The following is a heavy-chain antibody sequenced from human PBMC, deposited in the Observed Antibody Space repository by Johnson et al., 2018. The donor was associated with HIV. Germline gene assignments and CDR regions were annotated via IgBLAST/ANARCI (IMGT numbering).Heavy chain of an antibody. CDR2: ISGSGGST. CDR1: GFTFSSYA. CDR3: ARDGTETGPDDAFDI. D-gene: IGHD1-1*01. V-gene: IGHV3-23*04. Sequence: VQLVESGGGLVQPGGSLRLSCAASGFTFSSYAMSWVRQAPGKGLEWVSAISGSGGSTYYADSVKDRFTISRDISKNTIYLQMNSLRAEDTAMYYCARDGTETGPDDAFDIWGQGTMVTVSS. J-gene: IGHJ3*02.